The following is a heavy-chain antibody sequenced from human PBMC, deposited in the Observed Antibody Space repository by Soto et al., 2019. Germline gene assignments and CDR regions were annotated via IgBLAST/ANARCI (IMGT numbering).Heavy chain of an antibody. D-gene: IGHD3-3*01. CDR2: ISSSSSYI. J-gene: IGHJ4*02. CDR1: GFTFSSYS. V-gene: IGHV3-21*01. Sequence: EVQLVESGGGLVKPGGSLRLSCAASGFTFSSYSMNWVRQAPGKGLEWVSSISSSSSYIYYADSVKGRFTISRDNAKNSLYLQMNSLRAEDTAVYYCAREDSTIFGVVQTFDYWGQGTLVTVSS. CDR3: AREDSTIFGVVQTFDY.